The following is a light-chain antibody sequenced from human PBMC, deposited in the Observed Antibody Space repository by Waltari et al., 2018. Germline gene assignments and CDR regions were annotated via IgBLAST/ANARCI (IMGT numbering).Light chain of an antibody. J-gene: IGKJ4*01. CDR2: AAS. V-gene: IGKV1-9*01. CDR1: QGISTY. Sequence: DIQLTQSPSFLSASVRDRVTITCRASQGISTYLAWYQQKPGKAPKLLIYAASTLQSDIPSRFSGCGSGTEFTLTISSLQPEDFATYYCLHLNNFPLSFGGGTKVELK. CDR3: LHLNNFPLS.